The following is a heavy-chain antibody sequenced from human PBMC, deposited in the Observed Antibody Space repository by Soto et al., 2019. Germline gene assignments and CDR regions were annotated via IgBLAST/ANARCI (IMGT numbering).Heavy chain of an antibody. J-gene: IGHJ6*02. CDR1: GGSFSGYY. Sequence: NPSETLSLTCAVYGGSFSGYYWSWIRQPPGKGLEWIGEINHSGSTNYNPSLKSRVTISVDTSKNQFSLKLSSVTAADTAVYYCARSKRYYDFWSGYHRNPYYYGMDVWGQGTTVTVSS. V-gene: IGHV4-34*01. CDR2: INHSGST. CDR3: ARSKRYYDFWSGYHRNPYYYGMDV. D-gene: IGHD3-3*01.